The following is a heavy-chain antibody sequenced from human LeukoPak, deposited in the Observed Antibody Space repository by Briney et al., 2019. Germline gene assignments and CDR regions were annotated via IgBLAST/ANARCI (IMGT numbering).Heavy chain of an antibody. Sequence: ASVKVSCKASGYTFTGYYMHWVRQAPGQGLEWMGWINPNSGGTNYAQKFQGRVTMTRDTSISTAYMALSRLRSDDTAVYYCARDLRYFDWLNLYWYFDLWGRGTLVTVSS. D-gene: IGHD3-9*01. CDR1: GYTFTGYY. CDR2: INPNSGGT. V-gene: IGHV1-2*02. J-gene: IGHJ2*01. CDR3: ARDLRYFDWLNLYWYFDL.